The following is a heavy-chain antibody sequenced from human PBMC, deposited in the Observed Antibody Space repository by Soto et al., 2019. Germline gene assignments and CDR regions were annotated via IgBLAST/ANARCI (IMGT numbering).Heavy chain of an antibody. CDR1: GFTFGIHA. V-gene: IGHV3-30-3*01. CDR2: ISKDGSKT. J-gene: IGHJ4*02. D-gene: IGHD3-22*01. CDR3: ARGSDSTGYYHLDY. Sequence: VQLVESGGGVVQPGRSLRLSCAASGFTFGIHAIHWVRQAPGKGLEWVAVISKDGSKTYYADSVNGRFTMSRDNSKNTVYLQVNSLRTEDTAVYYCARGSDSTGYYHLDYWGQGTLVTVS.